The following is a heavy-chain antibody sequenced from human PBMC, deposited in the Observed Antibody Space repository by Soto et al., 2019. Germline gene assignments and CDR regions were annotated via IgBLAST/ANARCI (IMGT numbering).Heavy chain of an antibody. CDR3: ARQLITILGVVDIIEY. V-gene: IGHV4-39*01. Sequence: SETLSLTCTVSGGSISSSNYYWGWIRQPPGKGLEWIGSIYYGGSTYYNPSLKSRVTISVDTSKNQFSLKLSSVTAADTAVYYCARQLITILGVVDIIEYWGQGTLVTVSS. CDR1: GGSISSSNYY. J-gene: IGHJ4*02. D-gene: IGHD3-3*01. CDR2: IYYGGST.